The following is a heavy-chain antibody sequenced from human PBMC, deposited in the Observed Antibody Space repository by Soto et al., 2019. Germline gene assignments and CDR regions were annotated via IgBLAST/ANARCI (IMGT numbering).Heavy chain of an antibody. Sequence: EVQLVESGGGLVKPGGSVRLSCAASGFSFSSHSMNWVRQAPGKGLEWVSSISRSSSHIFYADSVRGRFTLSRDNAKNSLYLQVNSLRAEDTAVYYCARDYETLAVAGTRSDYWGQGALVTVSS. V-gene: IGHV3-21*01. CDR2: ISRSSSHI. D-gene: IGHD6-19*01. J-gene: IGHJ4*02. CDR1: GFSFSSHS. CDR3: ARDYETLAVAGTRSDY.